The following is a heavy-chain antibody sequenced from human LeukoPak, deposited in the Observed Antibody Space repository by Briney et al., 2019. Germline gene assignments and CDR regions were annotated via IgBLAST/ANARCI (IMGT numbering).Heavy chain of an antibody. Sequence: PSETLSLTCTVSGGSISTYYWSWIRQPPGKGLEWIGYIYYSGYTNYNPLLKSRVTISVDTSKNQFSLKLSSVTAADTAVYYCARALRVGEYFFDYWGQGTLVIDSS. D-gene: IGHD3-10*01. V-gene: IGHV4-59*01. CDR3: ARALRVGEYFFDY. J-gene: IGHJ4*02. CDR2: IYYSGYT. CDR1: GGSISTYY.